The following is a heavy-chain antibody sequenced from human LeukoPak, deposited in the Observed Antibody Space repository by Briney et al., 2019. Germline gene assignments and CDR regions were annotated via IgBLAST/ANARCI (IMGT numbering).Heavy chain of an antibody. CDR2: INHSGST. Sequence: PSETLSLTCAVYGGSFSGYYWSWIRQPPGKGLEWIGEINHSGSTNYNPSLKSRVTISVDTSKNQFSLKLSSVTAADTAVYYCARTRVVPAAAHDYWGQGTLVTVSS. D-gene: IGHD2-2*01. CDR1: GGSFSGYY. CDR3: ARTRVVPAAAHDY. J-gene: IGHJ4*02. V-gene: IGHV4-34*01.